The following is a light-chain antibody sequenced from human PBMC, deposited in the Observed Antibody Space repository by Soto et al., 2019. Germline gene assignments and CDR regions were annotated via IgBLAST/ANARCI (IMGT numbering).Light chain of an antibody. J-gene: IGKJ1*01. CDR2: GAS. CDR1: QSFSSSY. CDR3: QQYDSSPLP. V-gene: IGKV3-20*01. Sequence: EIVLTQSPGTLSLSPGERATLSCRASQSFSSSYLAWYQQKPGQAPRLLIYGASNRATGIPDRFSGSGSGTAVTLTISRLEPEDFAVYYCQQYDSSPLPFGQGPKVEIK.